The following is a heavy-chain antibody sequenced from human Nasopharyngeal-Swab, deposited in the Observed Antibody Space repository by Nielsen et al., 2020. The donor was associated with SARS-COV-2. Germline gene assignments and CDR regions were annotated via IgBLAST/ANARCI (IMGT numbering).Heavy chain of an antibody. CDR3: ARAYGDYPYWADY. D-gene: IGHD4-17*01. Sequence: SETLSLTCTVSGGSISSGGYYWGWIRQHPGKGLEWIGYIYYSGSTYYNPSLKSRVTISVDTSKNQFSLKLSSVTAADTAVYYCARAYGDYPYWADYWGQGTLVTVSS. V-gene: IGHV4-31*03. J-gene: IGHJ4*02. CDR1: GGSISSGGYY. CDR2: IYYSGST.